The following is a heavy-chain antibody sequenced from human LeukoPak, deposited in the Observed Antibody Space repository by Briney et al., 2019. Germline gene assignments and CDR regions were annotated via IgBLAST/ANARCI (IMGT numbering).Heavy chain of an antibody. CDR2: IKQDGSGK. V-gene: IGHV3-7*01. Sequence: EGSLRLSCAASGFTFSSYWMSWVRQAPGKGLEWVANIKQDGSGKYYVDSVKGRFTISRDNAKNSLYLQMNSLRAEDTAVYYCSRDGADGGVDYWGQGTLVAVSS. J-gene: IGHJ4*02. D-gene: IGHD3-3*01. CDR1: GFTFSSYW. CDR3: SRDGADGGVDY.